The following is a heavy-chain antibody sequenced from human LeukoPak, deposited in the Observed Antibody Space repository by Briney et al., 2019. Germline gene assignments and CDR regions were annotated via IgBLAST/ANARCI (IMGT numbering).Heavy chain of an antibody. Sequence: GGSLRLSCAASGFRFSTYSINWVRQAPGKGLEWVSYISSGGSTIYYADSVKGRFTISRDNAKNSLYLQMNSLRAEDTAVYYCARGIKSSVVSRGPGDYWGQGILVTVSS. D-gene: IGHD3-10*01. CDR1: GFRFSTYS. CDR2: ISSGGSTI. J-gene: IGHJ4*02. CDR3: ARGIKSSVVSRGPGDY. V-gene: IGHV3-48*01.